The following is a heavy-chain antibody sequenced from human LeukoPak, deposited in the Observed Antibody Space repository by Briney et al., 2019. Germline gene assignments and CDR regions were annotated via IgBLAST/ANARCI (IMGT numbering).Heavy chain of an antibody. D-gene: IGHD6-6*01. Sequence: PSETLSLTCTVSGGSITSGGYYWNWIRQHPGKGLEWIGCIYYSGSTYSNSSLKRRITVSVDTSKNQFSLKLSSVTAADTAVYSGARETASREEYRSFNWFDPWGQGTLVTVSS. CDR2: IYYSGST. V-gene: IGHV4-31*03. J-gene: IGHJ5*02. CDR3: ARETASREEYRSFNWFDP. CDR1: GGSITSGGYY.